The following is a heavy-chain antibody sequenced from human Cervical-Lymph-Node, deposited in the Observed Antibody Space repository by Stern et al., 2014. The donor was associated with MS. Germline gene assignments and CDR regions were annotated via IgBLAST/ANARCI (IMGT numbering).Heavy chain of an antibody. Sequence: QITLKESGPTLVKPTQSLTLTCTFSGFSLESSGISVGWIRQPPGKALEWLALISWDDDKRYSPSLKSRLTIAKDTFKSQVVLTMTNMDPVDTGTYYCARDVRPAMVPFDYWGQGILVTVSS. CDR3: ARDVRPAMVPFDY. CDR2: ISWDDDK. CDR1: GFSLESSGIS. J-gene: IGHJ4*02. V-gene: IGHV2-5*02. D-gene: IGHD5-18*01.